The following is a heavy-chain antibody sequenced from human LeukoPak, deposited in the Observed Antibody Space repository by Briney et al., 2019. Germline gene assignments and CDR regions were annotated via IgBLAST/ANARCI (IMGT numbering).Heavy chain of an antibody. D-gene: IGHD2-21*02. CDR3: ARTYPDCDY. V-gene: IGHV4-39*01. CDR1: GGSISTTNYY. J-gene: IGHJ4*02. CDR2: IHYSGST. Sequence: SETLSLTCNVSGGSISTTNYYWGWIRQPPGKGLEWLGNIHYSGSTYYNPSLQSRVTLSVDTSKNQFSLKLTSVTATDTAVYYCARTYPDCDYWGQGTLVTVSS.